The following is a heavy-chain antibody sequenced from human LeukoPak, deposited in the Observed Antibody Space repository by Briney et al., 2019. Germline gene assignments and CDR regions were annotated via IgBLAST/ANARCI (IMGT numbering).Heavy chain of an antibody. CDR1: GYTFTGYY. J-gene: IGHJ4*02. CDR3: ARDYYGDYIADY. Sequence: ASVKVSCKASGYTFTGYYMHWVRQAPGQGLEWMGWINPNSGRTNYAQKFPGRVNMTRDTSISTAYLELSRLRSDDTAVYYCARDYYGDYIADYWGQGTLVTVSS. D-gene: IGHD4-17*01. V-gene: IGHV1-2*02. CDR2: INPNSGRT.